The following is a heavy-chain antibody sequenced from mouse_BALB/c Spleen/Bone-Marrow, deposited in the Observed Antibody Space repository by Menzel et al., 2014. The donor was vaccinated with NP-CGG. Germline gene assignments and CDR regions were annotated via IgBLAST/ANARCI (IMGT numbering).Heavy chain of an antibody. J-gene: IGHJ1*01. Sequence: QVQLQQSGSVLVRPGASVKLSCKASGYTFTSPWMHWAKQRPGQGLEWIGEIHPNSGSTNYNEKFKGKATLTVDTSSSTAYVDLSSLTSEDSAVYYCARGKIYGNYLWYFDVWGAGTTVTVSS. CDR3: ARGKIYGNYLWYFDV. CDR2: IHPNSGST. V-gene: IGHV1S130*01. D-gene: IGHD2-1*01. CDR1: GYTFTSPW.